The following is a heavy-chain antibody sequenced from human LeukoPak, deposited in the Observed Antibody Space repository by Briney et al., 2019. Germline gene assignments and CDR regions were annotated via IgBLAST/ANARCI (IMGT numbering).Heavy chain of an antibody. CDR2: IYHSGST. D-gene: IGHD3-3*01. Sequence: SETLSLTCAVSGYSISSAYYWGWIRQPPGKGLEWIGSIYHSGSTYYNPSLKSRGTISVDTSKNQFSLKLSSVTAADTAVYYCARNLYYDFWSGYCNWGQGTLVTVSS. CDR1: GYSISSAYY. V-gene: IGHV4-38-2*01. CDR3: ARNLYYDFWSGYCN. J-gene: IGHJ4*02.